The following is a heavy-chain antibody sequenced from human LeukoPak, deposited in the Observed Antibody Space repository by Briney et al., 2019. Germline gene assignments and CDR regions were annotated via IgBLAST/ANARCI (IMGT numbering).Heavy chain of an antibody. D-gene: IGHD2-15*01. CDR1: GFTFSTSW. V-gene: IGHV3-74*03. CDR3: AKYPFID. CDR2: IDSDGSRI. J-gene: IGHJ4*02. Sequence: PGGSLRLSCEGSGFTFSTSWMHWVRQAPGKGLVWVSRIDSDGSRITYADSVKGRFTISRDNSKNTLYLQMNSLRAEDTAVYYCAKYPFIDWGQGTLVTVSS.